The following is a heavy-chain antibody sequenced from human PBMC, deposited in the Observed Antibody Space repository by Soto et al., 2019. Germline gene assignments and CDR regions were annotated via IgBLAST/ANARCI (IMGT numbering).Heavy chain of an antibody. D-gene: IGHD3-10*02. CDR1: GFTFSDFH. V-gene: IGHV3-11*03. J-gene: IGHJ4*02. CDR2: ISSSRSNT. Sequence: PGGSLRLSCGASGFTFSDFHMSWIRQAPGKGLEWVSSISSSRSNTHYADSVKGRFAISRDNAKNSLYLQMSSLRAEDTAVYYCARMFGDPSGCDYWGQGTLVTVSS. CDR3: ARMFGDPSGCDY.